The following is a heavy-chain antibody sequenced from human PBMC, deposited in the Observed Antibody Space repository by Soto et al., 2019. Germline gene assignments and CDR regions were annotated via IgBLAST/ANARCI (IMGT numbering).Heavy chain of an antibody. Sequence: QITLKESGPTLVKPTQTLTLTCTFSAFSLGTRGVGVGWIRQPPGKALEWLALIYWDDDKRYNPSLKSRLTITKDTARNPVVLTMANMDPVDTGTYYCAHGDGSYYYSSGRLGFDPGGQGTLVTVSS. V-gene: IGHV2-5*02. CDR1: AFSLGTRGVG. CDR3: AHGDGSYYYSSGRLGFDP. D-gene: IGHD3-22*01. CDR2: IYWDDDK. J-gene: IGHJ5*02.